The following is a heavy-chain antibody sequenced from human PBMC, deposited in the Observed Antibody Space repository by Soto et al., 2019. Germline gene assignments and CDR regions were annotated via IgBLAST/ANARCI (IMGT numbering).Heavy chain of an antibody. V-gene: IGHV4-34*01. CDR1: GGSFSGYY. D-gene: IGHD3-3*01. Sequence: PSETLSLTCAVYGGSFSGYYWSWIRQPPGKGLEWIGEINHSGSTNYNPSLKSRVTISVDTSKNQFSLKLSSVTAADTAVYYCARGQRFLEWLLSLQNWFDPWGQGTLVTVSS. J-gene: IGHJ5*02. CDR3: ARGQRFLEWLLSLQNWFDP. CDR2: INHSGST.